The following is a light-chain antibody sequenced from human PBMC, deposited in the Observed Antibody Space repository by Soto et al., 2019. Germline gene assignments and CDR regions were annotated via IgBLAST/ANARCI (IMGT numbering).Light chain of an antibody. CDR2: RAS. CDR3: QQYETYSGT. J-gene: IGKJ3*01. CDR1: QIINTW. V-gene: IGKV1-5*03. Sequence: DIQMTQSPSTLSASVGDRVIITCRASQIINTWLAWYQQKPGKAPKLLIYRASNLESGVPSRFSGSGSGTEFTLTISSLQPDDFSIYYCQQYETYSGTFGPGTKVDL.